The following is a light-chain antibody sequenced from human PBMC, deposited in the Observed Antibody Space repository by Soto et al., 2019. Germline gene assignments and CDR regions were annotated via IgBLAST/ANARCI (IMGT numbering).Light chain of an antibody. J-gene: IGKJ1*01. Sequence: DIQMTQSPSTLSASVGDRVTITCRASHSISSWLAWYQQKPGKAPNLLIYAASTLESGVPSRFSGSGSGTEFTHTISSLQPDDFATYYCQQYNSYWTFGQGTKVEI. CDR3: QQYNSYWT. CDR2: AAS. V-gene: IGKV1-5*01. CDR1: HSISSW.